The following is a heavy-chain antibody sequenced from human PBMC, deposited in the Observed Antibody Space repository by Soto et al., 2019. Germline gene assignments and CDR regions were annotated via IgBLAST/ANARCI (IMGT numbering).Heavy chain of an antibody. D-gene: IGHD5-12*01. J-gene: IGHJ4*02. Sequence: PGGSLRLSCAASGFTFSSYGMHWVRQAPGKGLEWVSAISGSGGSTYYADSVKGRFTISRDNSKNTLYLQMNSLRAEDTAVYYCAKVIVATSKFTFDYWGQGALVTVSS. CDR2: ISGSGGST. CDR1: GFTFSSYG. CDR3: AKVIVATSKFTFDY. V-gene: IGHV3-23*01.